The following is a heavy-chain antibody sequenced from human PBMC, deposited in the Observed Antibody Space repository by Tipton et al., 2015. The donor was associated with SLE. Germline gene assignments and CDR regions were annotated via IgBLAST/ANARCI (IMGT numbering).Heavy chain of an antibody. CDR3: ASHFSSESWSGYYKGGHYFDY. CDR1: GGSISNRTYH. D-gene: IGHD3-3*01. Sequence: TLFLTCTVSGGSISNRTYHWGWIRQPPGKGLEWIGSLYYSGTPNYNPSLKTRVTISKDTSKNQFSLKLSSVTAADTAVYYCASHFSSESWSGYYKGGHYFDYWGQGTLVTVSP. CDR2: LYYSGTP. V-gene: IGHV4-39*07. J-gene: IGHJ4*02.